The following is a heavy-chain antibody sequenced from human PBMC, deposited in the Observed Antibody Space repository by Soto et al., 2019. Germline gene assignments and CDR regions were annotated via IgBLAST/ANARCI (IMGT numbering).Heavy chain of an antibody. CDR1: GGSISSYY. CDR3: ARDGCSGGSCYSGGTDAFDI. CDR2: IYYSGST. J-gene: IGHJ3*02. V-gene: IGHV4-59*01. D-gene: IGHD2-15*01. Sequence: PSETLSLTCTVSGGSISSYYWSWIRQPPGKGLEWIGYIYYSGSTNYNPSLKSRVTISVDTSKNQFSLKLSSVTAADTAVYYCARDGCSGGSCYSGGTDAFDIWGQGTMVTVSS.